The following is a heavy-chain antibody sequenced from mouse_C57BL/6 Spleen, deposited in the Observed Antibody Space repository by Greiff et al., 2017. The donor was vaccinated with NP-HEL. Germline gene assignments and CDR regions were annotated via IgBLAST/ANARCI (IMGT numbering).Heavy chain of an antibody. CDR1: GFTFSSYT. Sequence: EVHLVESGGGLVKPGGSLKLSCAASGFTFSSYTMSWVRQTPEKRLEWVATISGGGGNTYYPDSVKGRFTISRDNAKNTLYLQMSSLRSEDTALYYCARHDGYQFAYWGQGTLVTVSA. V-gene: IGHV5-9*01. J-gene: IGHJ3*01. D-gene: IGHD2-3*01. CDR3: ARHDGYQFAY. CDR2: ISGGGGNT.